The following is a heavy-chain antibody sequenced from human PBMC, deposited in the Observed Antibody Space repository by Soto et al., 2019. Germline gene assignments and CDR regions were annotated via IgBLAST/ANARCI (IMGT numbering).Heavy chain of an antibody. CDR3: AIEVDLAWFAGMDY. J-gene: IGHJ4*02. CDR1: GFTFSSYW. V-gene: IGHV3-7*01. D-gene: IGHD3-3*01. CDR2: IKQDGSEK. Sequence: GGSLRLSCAASGFTFSSYWMSWVRQAPGKGLEWVANIKQDGSEKYYVDSVKGRFTISRDNAKNSLYLQMNSLRAEDTAVYYCAIEVDLAWFAGMDYWGQENXLTISS.